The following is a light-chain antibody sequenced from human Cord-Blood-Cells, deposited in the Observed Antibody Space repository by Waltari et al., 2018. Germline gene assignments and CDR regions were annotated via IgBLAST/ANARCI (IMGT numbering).Light chain of an antibody. CDR1: QSISSY. CDR3: QQSYSTPLT. V-gene: IGKV1-39*01. Sequence: DIQMTPSPSSRSASVGDRVNITCRASQSISSYLNWYQQKPGKAPKLLIYAASSLQSGVPSRFSGSGSGTDFTLTISSLQPEDFATYYCQQSYSTPLTFGGGTKVEIK. CDR2: AAS. J-gene: IGKJ4*01.